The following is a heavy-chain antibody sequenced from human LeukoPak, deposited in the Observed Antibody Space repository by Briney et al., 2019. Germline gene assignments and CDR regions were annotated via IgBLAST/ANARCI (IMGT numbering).Heavy chain of an antibody. V-gene: IGHV3-11*06. CDR1: GFTFSDYY. CDR3: ARGGYNYGYRYFDY. D-gene: IGHD5-18*01. J-gene: IGHJ4*02. CDR2: ISSSSSYT. Sequence: GGSLRLSCAASGFTFSDYYMSWIRQAPGKGLEWVSYISSSSSYTNYADSVKGRFTISRDNAKNSLYLQMNSLRAEDTAVYYCARGGYNYGYRYFDYWGQGTLVTVSS.